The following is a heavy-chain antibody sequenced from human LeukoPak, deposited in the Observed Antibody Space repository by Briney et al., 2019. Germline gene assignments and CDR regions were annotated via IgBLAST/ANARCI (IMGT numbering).Heavy chain of an antibody. CDR2: INSDGSST. Sequence: PGGSLRLSCAASGFTLSSYWMHWVRQAPGKGLVWVSRINSDGSSTSYADSVKGRFTISRDNAKNTLYLQMNSLRAEDTAVYYCASSGYGSGQYGMDVWGQGTTVTVSS. CDR1: GFTLSSYW. CDR3: ASSGYGSGQYGMDV. V-gene: IGHV3-74*01. D-gene: IGHD3-10*01. J-gene: IGHJ6*02.